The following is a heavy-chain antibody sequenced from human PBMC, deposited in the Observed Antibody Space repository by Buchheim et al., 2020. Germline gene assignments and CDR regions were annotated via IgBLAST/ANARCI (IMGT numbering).Heavy chain of an antibody. CDR2: ISYDGSNK. Sequence: QVQLVESGGGVVQPGRSLRLSCAASGFTFSSYGMHWVRQAPGKGLEWVAVISYDGSNKYYADSVKGRFTISRDNSKNTLDLQMNSLRAEDTAVYYCAKAYDSSGSGYWGQGTL. J-gene: IGHJ4*02. CDR1: GFTFSSYG. V-gene: IGHV3-30*18. D-gene: IGHD3-22*01. CDR3: AKAYDSSGSGY.